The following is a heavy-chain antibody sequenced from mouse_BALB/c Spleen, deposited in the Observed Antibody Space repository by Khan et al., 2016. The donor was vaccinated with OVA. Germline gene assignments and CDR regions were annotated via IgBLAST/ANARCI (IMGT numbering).Heavy chain of an antibody. CDR1: GFTFSSYS. CDR3: TRDRTSYGSSSYFAY. D-gene: IGHD1-1*01. V-gene: IGHV5-6-4*01. Sequence: EVELVESGGGLVKPGGSLRLSCAASGFTFSSYSMSWVRQTPEKRLEWVATITSGGSYTYYPDSVQGRFTISRDNAKNTLYLQMSSLKSEDTANYYCTRDRTSYGSSSYFAYWGQGTTLTVSS. CDR2: ITSGGSYT. J-gene: IGHJ2*01.